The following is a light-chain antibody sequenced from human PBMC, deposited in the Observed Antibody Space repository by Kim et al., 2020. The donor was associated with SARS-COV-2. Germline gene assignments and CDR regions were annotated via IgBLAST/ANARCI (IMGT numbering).Light chain of an antibody. V-gene: IGKV1D-13*01. CDR1: QAISTA. J-gene: IGKJ4*01. CDR2: DAS. Sequence: AAVGDRVTITCRASQAISTALAWYQQKPGKPPKILIYDASTLKSGVPSRFSGSGSGTDFTLTISSLQPEDFATYFCQQFNDYPLTFGGGTKVDIK. CDR3: QQFNDYPLT.